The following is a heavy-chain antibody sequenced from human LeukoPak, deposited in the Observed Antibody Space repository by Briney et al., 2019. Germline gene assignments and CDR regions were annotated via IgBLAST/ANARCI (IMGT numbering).Heavy chain of an antibody. CDR3: AKYINVPGTQLLGDY. CDR1: GFSFVNNA. CDR2: ICASGRCT. Sequence: GGSLSLSCAASGFSFVNNAMGWVRQAPGKGLEWVSGICASGRCTFYAAPVRGRFTVSRDNFKNSLYLQMNNLRAEDTAVYYCAKYINVPGTQLLGDYWGQGALVTVSS. V-gene: IGHV3-23*01. J-gene: IGHJ4*02. D-gene: IGHD1-1*01.